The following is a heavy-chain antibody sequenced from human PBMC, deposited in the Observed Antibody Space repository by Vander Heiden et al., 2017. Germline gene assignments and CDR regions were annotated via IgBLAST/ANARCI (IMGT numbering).Heavy chain of an antibody. CDR2: ITISSSYI. V-gene: IGHV3-21*01. CDR1: GLTFTTYS. CDR3: ATSPEYSTRWFDY. J-gene: IGHJ4*02. Sequence: EVQGFEFGYGRVNPGGALVLTCAASGLTFTTYSMNGVRKAPGKEREWVSYITISSSYIYYTDAVKGRFHISRDNAKNSLFLEMNSLRDEDTAVYYCATSPEYSTRWFDYWGQGTLVTVSS. D-gene: IGHD6-13*01.